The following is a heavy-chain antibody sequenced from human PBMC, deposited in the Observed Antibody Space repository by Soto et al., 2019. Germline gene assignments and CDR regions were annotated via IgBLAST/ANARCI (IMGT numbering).Heavy chain of an antibody. J-gene: IGHJ6*02. CDR1: GFTFSSYG. Sequence: GGSLRLSCAASGFTFSSYGMHWVRQAPGKGLEWVAVIWYDGSNKYYADSVKGRFTISRDNSKNTLYLQMNSLRAEDTAVYYCARVGVAGTFSQWLPGDGMDVWGQGTTVTVSS. D-gene: IGHD6-19*01. CDR2: IWYDGSNK. CDR3: ARVGVAGTFSQWLPGDGMDV. V-gene: IGHV3-33*01.